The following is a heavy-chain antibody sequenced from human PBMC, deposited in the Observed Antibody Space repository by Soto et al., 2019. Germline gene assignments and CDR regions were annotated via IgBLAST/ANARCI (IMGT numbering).Heavy chain of an antibody. Sequence: EVQLVESGGGLVQPGGSQRLSCAASGITVSSNYMNWFRQASGKGLEWVSVLYSDGSSYYADSVKGRFTIYRDDYKNTLYLKMNSLRAGEPAVYYCAAVNGVWSDLDYWGQGTLVTVS. D-gene: IGHD3-3*01. J-gene: IGHJ4*02. CDR3: AAVNGVWSDLDY. CDR1: GITVSSNY. CDR2: LYSDGSS. V-gene: IGHV3-66*01.